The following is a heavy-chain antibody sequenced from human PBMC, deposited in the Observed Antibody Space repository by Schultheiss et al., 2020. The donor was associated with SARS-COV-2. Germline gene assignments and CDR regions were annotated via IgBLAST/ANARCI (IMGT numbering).Heavy chain of an antibody. Sequence: SCAASGFTFSSYGMHWVRQAPGKGLEWVAVIWYDGSNKYYADSVKGRFTISRDNAKNSLYLQMNSLRDEDTAVYYCARARPTYYYDSSGPIGDGDFDYWGQGTLVTVSS. CDR1: GFTFSSYG. J-gene: IGHJ4*02. CDR3: ARARPTYYYDSSGPIGDGDFDY. D-gene: IGHD3-22*01. V-gene: IGHV3-33*01. CDR2: IWYDGSNK.